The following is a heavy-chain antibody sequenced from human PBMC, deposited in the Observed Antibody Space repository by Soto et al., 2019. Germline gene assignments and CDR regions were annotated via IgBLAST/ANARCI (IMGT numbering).Heavy chain of an antibody. CDR2: MYYSGST. J-gene: IGHJ5*02. V-gene: IGHV4-39*01. Sequence: SETLSLTCTVSGGSISSSTYDWGWIRQSPGKGLEWIGSMYYSGSTHYTPSLKSRVTISGDTSKNQFSLKLSSVTVADTAVYYCARQAPPRAWFDPWGQGILVTVSS. CDR1: GGSISSSTYD. CDR3: ARQAPPRAWFDP.